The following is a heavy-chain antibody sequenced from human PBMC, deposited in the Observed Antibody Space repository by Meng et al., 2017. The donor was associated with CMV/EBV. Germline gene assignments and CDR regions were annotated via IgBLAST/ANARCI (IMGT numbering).Heavy chain of an antibody. CDR1: GGPISSYY. D-gene: IGHD1-7*01. CDR2: IYYSGST. J-gene: IGHJ5*02. CDR3: ARDLELRPWFDP. Sequence: SEPLSLTCTVSGGPISSYYWSWIRQPPGKGLEWIGYIYYSGSTNYNPSHKSRVTISVDTSKNQFSLNLSTVTAADTAVYYCARDLELRPWFDPWGQGTLVTVSS. V-gene: IGHV4-59*01.